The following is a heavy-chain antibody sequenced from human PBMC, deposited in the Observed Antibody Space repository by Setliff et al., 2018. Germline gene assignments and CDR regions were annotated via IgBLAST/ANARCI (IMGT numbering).Heavy chain of an antibody. Sequence: SETLSLTCSVSGASISTTYYYWDWIRQSPEKGLEWIGTIYQNGITYYNPSLKSRATISIDTSKDQFSLKLISMSAADTAVYFCARGRNIAARLLDSWGQGALVTVSS. CDR3: ARGRNIAARLLDS. D-gene: IGHD6-6*01. V-gene: IGHV4-39*07. CDR1: GASISTTYYY. CDR2: IYQNGIT. J-gene: IGHJ4*02.